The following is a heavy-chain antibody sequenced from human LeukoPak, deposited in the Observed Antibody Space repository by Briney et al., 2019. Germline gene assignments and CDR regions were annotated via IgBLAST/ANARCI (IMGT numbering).Heavy chain of an antibody. Sequence: SLKVSCKASGGTFSSYAISWVRQAPGQGLEWMGRIIPIFGTANYAQKFQGRVTITADKSTSTAYMELSSLRSEDTAVYYCASSLGEAYYYDSSGYYSPFDYWGQGRLVTVSS. J-gene: IGHJ4*02. CDR3: ASSLGEAYYYDSSGYYSPFDY. D-gene: IGHD3-22*01. CDR1: GGTFSSYA. CDR2: IIPIFGTA. V-gene: IGHV1-69*06.